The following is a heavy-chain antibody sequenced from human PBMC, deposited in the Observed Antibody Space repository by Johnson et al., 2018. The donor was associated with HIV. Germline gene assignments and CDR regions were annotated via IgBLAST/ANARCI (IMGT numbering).Heavy chain of an antibody. D-gene: IGHD5-12*01. CDR3: ARDKSGGGTDSGYDHFSAPDAFDI. CDR2: IKSKTDGGTT. Sequence: VQLVESGGGLVKPGGSLRLSCAASGFTFSNAWMSWVRQAPGKGLEWVGRIKSKTDGGTTDYAAPVKGRFTISRDNSKNTLYLQMGSLRVEDMDVYYCARDKSGGGTDSGYDHFSAPDAFDIWGQGTMVTVSS. J-gene: IGHJ3*02. CDR1: GFTFSNAW. V-gene: IGHV3-15*01.